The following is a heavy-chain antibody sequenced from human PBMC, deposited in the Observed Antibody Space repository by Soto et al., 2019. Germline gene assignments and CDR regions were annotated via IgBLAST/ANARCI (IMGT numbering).Heavy chain of an antibody. CDR1: GGAIRSSSYF. V-gene: IGHV4-39*01. CDR2: ILYSGTT. Sequence: QLRLQESGPGLLRPSETLSLTCNVSGGAIRSSSYFWGWVRQPPGKTLEWIGHILYSGTTHYNESLKSRVTISVDTSKNQFSLRLNSVTPADTAVYYCARGGGYYGVLFDYWGQGTLVPVSS. D-gene: IGHD4-17*01. CDR3: ARGGGYYGVLFDY. J-gene: IGHJ4*02.